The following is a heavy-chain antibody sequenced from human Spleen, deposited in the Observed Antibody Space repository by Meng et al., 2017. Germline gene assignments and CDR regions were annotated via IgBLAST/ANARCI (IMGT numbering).Heavy chain of an antibody. CDR1: GYNFPDYY. Sequence: ASVKVSCKPSGYNFPDYYIHWVRRAPGQGLEWMGRINPKSGDTHYAQKFQARVTMTGDTSISTAYMELSRLRSDDTVVYYCARDRAIVRARLDGFDTWGQGTMVTVSS. D-gene: IGHD1-26*01. J-gene: IGHJ3*02. CDR3: ARDRAIVRARLDGFDT. CDR2: INPKSGDT. V-gene: IGHV1-2*05.